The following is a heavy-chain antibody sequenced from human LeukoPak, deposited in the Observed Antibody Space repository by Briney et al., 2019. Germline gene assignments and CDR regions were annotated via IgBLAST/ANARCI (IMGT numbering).Heavy chain of an antibody. CDR3: ARNSESLTHPKY. CDR2: INQDGSEK. CDR1: GFTLGVYW. J-gene: IGHJ4*02. V-gene: IGHV3-7*01. Sequence: GGSLRLSCAASGFTLGVYWMTWVRQAPGKGLEWVANINQDGSEKHYLDSVKGRFTISRDNPRNSLSLQMSSLRAEDTAIYYCARNSESLTHPKYWGQGTPVTVSS. D-gene: IGHD1-14*01.